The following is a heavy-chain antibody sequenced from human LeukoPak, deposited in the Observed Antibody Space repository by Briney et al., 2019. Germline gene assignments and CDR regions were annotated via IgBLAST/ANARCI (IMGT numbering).Heavy chain of an antibody. CDR2: IIPMFGTA. J-gene: IGHJ6*02. D-gene: IGHD3-10*01. Sequence: ASVKVSCKASGGSFGNYAFSWVRQAPGQGLEWMGGIIPMFGTAHYAQKFQGRVTITADESTSTAYMELSSLRSEDTAVYYCANKRSEETKQHHYGSGSYFNPWYYAMDVWGQGTTVTVSS. CDR1: GGSFGNYA. V-gene: IGHV1-69*13. CDR3: ANKRSEETKQHHYGSGSYFNPWYYAMDV.